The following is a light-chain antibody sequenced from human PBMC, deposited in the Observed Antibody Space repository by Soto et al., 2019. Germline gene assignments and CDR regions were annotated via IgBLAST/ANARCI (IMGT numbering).Light chain of an antibody. V-gene: IGLV2-14*03. J-gene: IGLJ2*01. CDR3: SSYTSSITLV. Sequence: QSALTQPASVSGSPGQSITISCTGTSSDVGGYDYVSWYQQHPGKAPKLMLYDVNNRPSGVSSRFSGSKSGNTASLTISGLQAEDEADYYCSSYTSSITLVFGAGTKLTVL. CDR2: DVN. CDR1: SSDVGGYDY.